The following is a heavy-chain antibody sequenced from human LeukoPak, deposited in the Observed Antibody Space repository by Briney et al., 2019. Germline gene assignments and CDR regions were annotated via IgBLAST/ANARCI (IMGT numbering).Heavy chain of an antibody. CDR1: GFTFSSYS. V-gene: IGHV3-48*04. Sequence: GGSLRLSCAASGFTFSSYSMNWVRQAPGKELEWVSYISSSSSTIYYADSVKGRFTISRDNAKNSLYLQMNSLRAEDTAVYYCARDFHSGSSYYFDYWGQGTLVTVSS. J-gene: IGHJ4*02. CDR2: ISSSSSTI. D-gene: IGHD1-26*01. CDR3: ARDFHSGSSYYFDY.